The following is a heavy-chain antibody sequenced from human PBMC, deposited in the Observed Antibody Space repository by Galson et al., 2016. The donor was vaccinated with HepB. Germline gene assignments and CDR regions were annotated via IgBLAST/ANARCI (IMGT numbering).Heavy chain of an antibody. CDR1: GFSFSDYA. J-gene: IGHJ4*02. Sequence: SLRLSCAVSGFSFSDYAMSWVRQGPGKRLEWVSTISSDGDNKHYLDSVKGRFTVSRDNSKNTLDLQMNSLRAEDTAVCYCTNDVGLVMFGLWGRGTLVTVSS. CDR2: ISSDGDNK. V-gene: IGHV3-23*01. CDR3: TNDVGLVMFGL. D-gene: IGHD2/OR15-2a*01.